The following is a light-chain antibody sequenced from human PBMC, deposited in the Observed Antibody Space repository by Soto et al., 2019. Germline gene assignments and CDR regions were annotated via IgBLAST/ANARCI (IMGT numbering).Light chain of an antibody. J-gene: IGKJ4*01. CDR2: EAS. CDR3: QQYEAYPLT. Sequence: DIQLTQSPSTLSASVGDRATITCRASQSISSWLAWYQQKPGKAPKLLVYEASSLENGVPSRFSGSGSGTEFTLTISTLQADDFATYCCQQYEAYPLTFGGGTKVEI. CDR1: QSISSW. V-gene: IGKV1-5*03.